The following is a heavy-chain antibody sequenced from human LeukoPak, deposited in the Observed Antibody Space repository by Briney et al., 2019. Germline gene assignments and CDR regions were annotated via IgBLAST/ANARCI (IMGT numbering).Heavy chain of an antibody. CDR1: GFTFSSYA. CDR3: ATGGRGDCVVY. D-gene: IGHD2-21*02. CDR2: ISGSGGST. J-gene: IGHJ4*02. V-gene: IGHV3-23*01. Sequence: GGSLRLSCAASGFTFSSYAMSWVRQAPGKGLEWVSAISGSGGSTYYADSVKGRFTISRDNSKNTLYLQMNSLRAEDTAVYYCATGGRGDCVVYWGQGTLVTVSS.